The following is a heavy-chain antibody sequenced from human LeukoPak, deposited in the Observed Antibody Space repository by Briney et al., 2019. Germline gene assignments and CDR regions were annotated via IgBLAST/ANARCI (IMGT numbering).Heavy chain of an antibody. CDR2: IYTSGNT. CDR3: ARDAGGSGSYYSRLDY. Sequence: PSETLSLTCTVSGGSISYYYWNWIRQPAGKGLEWIGPIYTSGNTYYNPSLKSRVTMSVDTSKNQFSLKLTSVTAADTAVYYCARDAGGSGSYYSRLDYWGQGTLVTVSS. V-gene: IGHV4-4*07. D-gene: IGHD3-10*01. J-gene: IGHJ4*02. CDR1: GGSISYYY.